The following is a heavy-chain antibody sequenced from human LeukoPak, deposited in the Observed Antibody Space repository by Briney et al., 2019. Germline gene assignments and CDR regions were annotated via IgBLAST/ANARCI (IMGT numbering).Heavy chain of an antibody. Sequence: GGSLSLSCAASGFILSSYGMHWVRQAPGKGLEYVSAISSNGGSIYYANPVKGRFTISRDNLKNTLYLQMGSLRAEDMAVYYCARDAGTTLGRNYYYYYGMDVWGQGTTVTVSS. CDR1: GFILSSYG. V-gene: IGHV3-64*01. CDR3: ARDAGTTLGRNYYYYYGMDV. D-gene: IGHD1-1*01. J-gene: IGHJ6*02. CDR2: ISSNGGSI.